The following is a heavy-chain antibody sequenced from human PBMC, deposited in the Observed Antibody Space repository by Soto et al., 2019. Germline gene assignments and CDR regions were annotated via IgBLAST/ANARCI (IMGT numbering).Heavy chain of an antibody. CDR1: GFTFSSYA. CDR3: AKAPHPPTLWFGELSTDYYMDV. Sequence: GGSLRLSCAASGFTFSSYAMSWVRQAPGKGLEWVSAISGSGGTTYYADSVKGRFTISRDNSKNTLYLQMNSLRAEDTAVYYCAKAPHPPTLWFGELSTDYYMDVWGKGTTVTVSS. D-gene: IGHD3-10*01. V-gene: IGHV3-23*01. J-gene: IGHJ6*03. CDR2: ISGSGGTT.